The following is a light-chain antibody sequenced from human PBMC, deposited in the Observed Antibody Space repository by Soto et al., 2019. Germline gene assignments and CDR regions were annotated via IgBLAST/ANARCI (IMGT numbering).Light chain of an antibody. CDR2: KAS. V-gene: IGKV1-5*03. CDR3: QQYHIYSGT. CDR1: QTIGSW. J-gene: IGKJ1*01. Sequence: DIQMTQSPSSLSASVGDRVTITCRASQTIGSWLAWYQQRPGKPPNLLIYKASTLASGVPSRFSGSGSGTEFTLTINSLQPDDFATYYCQQYHIYSGTFGQGTKVDIK.